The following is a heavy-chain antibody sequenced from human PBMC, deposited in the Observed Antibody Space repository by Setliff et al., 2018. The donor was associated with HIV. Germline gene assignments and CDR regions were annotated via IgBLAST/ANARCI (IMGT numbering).Heavy chain of an antibody. Sequence: PSETLSLTCAVYGGSFAASHWSWIRQSPGKGLEWIGEISHSGDTKYKPSLKGRVTISIDTSKKQLSLNLSSVTAADTAVYYCASSTISPGWGYYYYYMDVWGKGTTVTVSS. V-gene: IGHV4-34*01. CDR1: GGSFAASH. CDR3: ASSTISPGWGYYYYYMDV. D-gene: IGHD1-26*01. J-gene: IGHJ6*03. CDR2: ISHSGDT.